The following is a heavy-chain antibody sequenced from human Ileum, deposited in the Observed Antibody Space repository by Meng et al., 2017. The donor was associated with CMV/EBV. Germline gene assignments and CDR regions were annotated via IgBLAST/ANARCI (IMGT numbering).Heavy chain of an antibody. CDR2: IKKDGSEK. J-gene: IGHJ4*02. V-gene: IGHV3-7*04. Sequence: VVMGESGGGLVQPGESLRLSCAASGLTFSDHWMGCIRQAPGKGLEWVANIKKDGSEKYYVGSVKGRFTISRDDAKNSLDLQMNSLRAEDTAVYYCARGHYGRDYWGQGTLVTVSS. CDR1: GLTFSDHW. CDR3: ARGHYGRDY. D-gene: IGHD3-16*01.